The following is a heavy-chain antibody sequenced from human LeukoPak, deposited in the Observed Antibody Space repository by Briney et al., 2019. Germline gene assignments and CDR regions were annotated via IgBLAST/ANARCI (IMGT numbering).Heavy chain of an antibody. D-gene: IGHD3-10*01. CDR3: ARGRVPRMVRGELVDY. CDR1: GYTFTSYY. CDR2: INPSGGST. J-gene: IGHJ4*02. Sequence: ASVKVSCKASGYTFTSYYMHWVRQAPGQGLEWMGVINPSGGSTSYAQKFQGRVTMTRDMSTSTVYMELSSLRSEDTAVYYCARGRVPRMVRGELVDYWGQGTLVTVSS. V-gene: IGHV1-46*01.